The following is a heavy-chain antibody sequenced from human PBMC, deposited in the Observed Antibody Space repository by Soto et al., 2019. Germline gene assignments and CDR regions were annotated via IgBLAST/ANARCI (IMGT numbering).Heavy chain of an antibody. CDR2: ISSSSSDI. J-gene: IGHJ5*01. CDR3: ARDRYYGSGSSFDS. D-gene: IGHD3-10*01. CDR1: GFTFSSYS. V-gene: IGHV3-21*01. Sequence: EVQLVESGGGLVKPGGSLRLSCAASGFTFSSYSMNWVRQAPGKGLEWVSSISSSSSDIYYADSVKGRFTISRDNAKNSLYLQMSSLRAEDTAVYYCARDRYYGSGSSFDSWGQGTLVTVSS.